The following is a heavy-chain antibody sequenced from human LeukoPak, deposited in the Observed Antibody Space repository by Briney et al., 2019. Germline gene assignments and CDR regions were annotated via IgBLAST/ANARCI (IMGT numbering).Heavy chain of an antibody. J-gene: IGHJ6*03. CDR2: IYYSGST. D-gene: IGHD3-22*01. CDR3: ARGGPRLYYYYMDV. CDR1: GGSISNYY. Sequence: PSETLSLTCTVSGGSISNYYWSWIRQPPGKGLEWIGYIYYSGSTNYNPSLKSRVTISVDTSKNQFSLKLSSVTAADTAVYYCARGGPRLYYYYMDVWGKGTTVTISS. V-gene: IGHV4-59*01.